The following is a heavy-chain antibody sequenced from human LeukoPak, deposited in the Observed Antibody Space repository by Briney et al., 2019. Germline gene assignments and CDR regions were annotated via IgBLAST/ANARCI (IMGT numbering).Heavy chain of an antibody. CDR1: GFTFSDYY. D-gene: IGHD6-13*01. CDR2: ISSSGSTI. Sequence: PGGSLRLSCAASGFTFSDYYMSWIRQAPGKGLEWVSYISSSGSTIYYADSVKGRFTISRDNAKNSLYLQMNSLRAKDTAVYYCARDCIAAAGTCAFDIWGQGTMVTVSS. V-gene: IGHV3-11*01. CDR3: ARDCIAAAGTCAFDI. J-gene: IGHJ3*02.